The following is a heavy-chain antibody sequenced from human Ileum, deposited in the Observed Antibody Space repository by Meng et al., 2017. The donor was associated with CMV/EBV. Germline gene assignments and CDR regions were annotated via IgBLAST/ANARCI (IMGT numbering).Heavy chain of an antibody. CDR3: AHRGAYGGNYYFDY. J-gene: IGHJ4*02. V-gene: IGHV2-5*02. D-gene: IGHD4-23*01. CDR1: GFSLISSGVC. Sequence: SGFSLISSGVCVSWIRQPPGKTLEWLGFIYWDDGKRYSPSLKNRLTITKDTSKNHVVLRMTNVDPGDTATYYCAHRGAYGGNYYFDYWGPGTLVTVSS. CDR2: IYWDDGK.